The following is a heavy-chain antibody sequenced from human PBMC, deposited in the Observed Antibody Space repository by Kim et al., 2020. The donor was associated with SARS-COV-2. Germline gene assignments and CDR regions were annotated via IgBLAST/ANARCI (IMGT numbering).Heavy chain of an antibody. CDR3: ARDHSDIVVVVAPPGWFDP. J-gene: IGHJ5*02. Sequence: SVKVSCKASGGTFSSYAISWVRQAPGQGLEWMGGIIPIFGTANYAQKFQGRVTITADESTSTAYMELNSLRSEDTAVYYCARDHSDIVVVVAPPGWFDPWGQGTLVTVSS. V-gene: IGHV1-69*13. D-gene: IGHD2-15*01. CDR1: GGTFSSYA. CDR2: IIPIFGTA.